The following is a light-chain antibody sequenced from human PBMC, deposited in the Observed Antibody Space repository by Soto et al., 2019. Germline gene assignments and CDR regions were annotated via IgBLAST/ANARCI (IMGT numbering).Light chain of an antibody. CDR2: GAS. V-gene: IGKV3-20*01. Sequence: LTQSPGALSLSPPERATLSCRASQSVSNNYLAWYQQKPGQAPRLLIYGASNRATGIPDRFSGSGSGTDFTLTISRLEPDDFAVYYCQQYGSSGTFGQGTRLAIK. CDR3: QQYGSSGT. CDR1: QSVSNNY. J-gene: IGKJ5*01.